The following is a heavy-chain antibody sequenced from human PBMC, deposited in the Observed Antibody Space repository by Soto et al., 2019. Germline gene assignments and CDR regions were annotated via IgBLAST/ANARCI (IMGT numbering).Heavy chain of an antibody. CDR2: IYYSGST. Sequence: QLQLQESGPGLVKPSETLSLTCTVSGGSISSSSYYWGWIRQPPGKGLEWIGSIYYSGSTYYNPSLKSRVTISVDTSKNQFSLKLSSVTAADTAVYYCARSYSSSWYESYGMDVCCQGTTVTVSS. CDR1: GGSISSSSYY. D-gene: IGHD6-13*01. CDR3: ARSYSSSWYESYGMDV. V-gene: IGHV4-39*01. J-gene: IGHJ6*02.